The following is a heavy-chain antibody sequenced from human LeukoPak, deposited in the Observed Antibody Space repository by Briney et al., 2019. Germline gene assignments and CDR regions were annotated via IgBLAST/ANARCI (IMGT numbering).Heavy chain of an antibody. J-gene: IGHJ4*02. CDR1: GYTLTELS. Sequence: ASVKVSCKVSGYTLTELSMHWVRQAPGKGLEWMGGFDPEDGETIYAQKFQGRVTMTEDTSTDTAYMELSSLRSEDTAVYYCATVKWTSDYVWGSYPNPNFDYWGQGTLVTVSS. CDR3: ATVKWTSDYVWGSYPNPNFDY. D-gene: IGHD3-16*02. V-gene: IGHV1-24*01. CDR2: FDPEDGET.